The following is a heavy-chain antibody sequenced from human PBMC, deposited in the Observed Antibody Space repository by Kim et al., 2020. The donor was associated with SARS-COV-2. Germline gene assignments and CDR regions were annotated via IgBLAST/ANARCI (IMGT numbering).Heavy chain of an antibody. V-gene: IGHV4-4*09. J-gene: IGHJ5*02. CDR3: ARFHGGSYLNWFDP. D-gene: IGHD1-26*01. Sequence: PSLKSRVPISVDPSKNQFSLKLSSVTAADTAVYYCARFHGGSYLNWFDPWGQGTLVTVSS.